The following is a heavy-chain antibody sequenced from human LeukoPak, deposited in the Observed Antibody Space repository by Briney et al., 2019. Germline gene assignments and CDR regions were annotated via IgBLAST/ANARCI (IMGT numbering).Heavy chain of an antibody. CDR3: ARYATVAAHRGFDY. D-gene: IGHD6-19*01. CDR2: ITSSSSMI. Sequence: PGGSLRLSCAASGFTFSRYSMNWVRQAPGKGLEWLSYITSSSSMIYYADSVKGRFTISRDNAKNSLYLQMNSLRAEDTAVYYCARYATVAAHRGFDYRGQGTLVTVSS. J-gene: IGHJ4*02. CDR1: GFTFSRYS. V-gene: IGHV3-48*01.